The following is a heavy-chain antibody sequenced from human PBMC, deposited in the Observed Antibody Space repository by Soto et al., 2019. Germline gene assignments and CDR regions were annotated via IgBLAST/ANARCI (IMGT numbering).Heavy chain of an antibody. CDR2: ITDTGST. Sequence: PSETLSLTCAVYGGSFSDYYLSWIRQPPGKGLEWIGEITDTGSTNYNPSLKSRVTVSVDTSKNQFSLNLSSVTAADTAVYYCARVLRNSGGAYYFDYWGQGTLVTVSS. V-gene: IGHV4-34*01. CDR3: ARVLRNSGGAYYFDY. CDR1: GGSFSDYY. D-gene: IGHD2-15*01. J-gene: IGHJ4*02.